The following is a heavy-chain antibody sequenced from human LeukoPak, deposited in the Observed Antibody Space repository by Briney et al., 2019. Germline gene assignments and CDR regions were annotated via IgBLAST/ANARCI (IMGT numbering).Heavy chain of an antibody. D-gene: IGHD6-13*01. J-gene: IGHJ6*02. CDR2: IWYDGSNK. Sequence: GGSLRLSCAASGFTFSSYGMHWVRQAPGKGLEWVAVIWYDGSNKYYADSVKGRFTISRDNSKNTLYLQMNSLRAEGTAVYYCARVEAAAGPYYYYYYGMDVWGQGTTVTVSS. CDR3: ARVEAAAGPYYYYYYGMDV. CDR1: GFTFSSYG. V-gene: IGHV3-33*01.